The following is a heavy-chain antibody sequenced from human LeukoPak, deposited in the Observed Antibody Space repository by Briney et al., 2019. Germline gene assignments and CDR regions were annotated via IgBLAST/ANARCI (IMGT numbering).Heavy chain of an antibody. CDR3: ASAYCGGDCLLT. CDR2: ISYDGSNK. V-gene: IGHV3-30-3*01. CDR1: GFTFSSYA. J-gene: IGHJ5*02. Sequence: GALRLSCAASGFTFSSYAMHWVRQAPGKGLEWEAVISYDGSNKYYADSVKGRLTISRDNSKNTLYLQMNSLRAEDTAVYYCASAYCGGDCLLTWGQGTLVTVSS. D-gene: IGHD2-21*02.